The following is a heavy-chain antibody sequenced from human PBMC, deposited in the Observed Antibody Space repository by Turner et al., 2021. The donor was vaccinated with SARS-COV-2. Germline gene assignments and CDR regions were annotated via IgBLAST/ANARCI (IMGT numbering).Heavy chain of an antibody. CDR1: GYTFTDYS. J-gene: IGHJ4*02. Sequence: QDQLVQPGAEVKTPGASVKVSCMASGYTFTDYSIHWVRQAPGQGLEWMGWINTNSGGTNYAQKFQGRVTMTRDTSISTAYMELSRLRSDDTAVYYCATDSYGTLWGQGTLVTVSS. CDR2: INTNSGGT. D-gene: IGHD5-18*01. CDR3: ATDSYGTL. V-gene: IGHV1-2*02.